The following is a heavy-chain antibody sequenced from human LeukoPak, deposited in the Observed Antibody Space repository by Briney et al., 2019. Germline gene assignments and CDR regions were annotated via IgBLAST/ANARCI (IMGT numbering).Heavy chain of an antibody. V-gene: IGHV4-59*01. CDR1: GGSISNYY. CDR2: IHYSGST. CDR3: ARGGWSLDL. J-gene: IGHJ2*01. Sequence: SETLSLTCTVSGGSISNYYWSWIRQPPGKGLEWIGYIHYSGSTNYNPSLKSRVTILVDTSKNQFSLKLSSVTAADTAVYYCARGGWSLDLWGRGTLVTVSS. D-gene: IGHD3-16*01.